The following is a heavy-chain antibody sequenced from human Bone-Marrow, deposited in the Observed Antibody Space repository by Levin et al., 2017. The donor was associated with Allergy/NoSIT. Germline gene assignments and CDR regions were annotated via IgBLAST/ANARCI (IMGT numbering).Heavy chain of an antibody. CDR3: AKDGGALH. Sequence: QPGGSLRLSCVASGFTFSNYWMSWVRQAPGKGLEWVANIKQDGSDKHYVDSVKGRFTISRDNAKNSLYLQMNSLRVEDTAVYYCAKDGGALHWGQGILVTVSS. V-gene: IGHV3-7*01. CDR1: GFTFSNYW. J-gene: IGHJ4*02. D-gene: IGHD3-16*01. CDR2: IKQDGSDK.